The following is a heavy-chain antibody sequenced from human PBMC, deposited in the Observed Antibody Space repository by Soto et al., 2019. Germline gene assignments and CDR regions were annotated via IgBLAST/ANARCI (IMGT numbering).Heavy chain of an antibody. J-gene: IGHJ5*02. V-gene: IGHV1-69*06. D-gene: IGHD5-18*01. CDR1: GGTFSSYA. CDR3: VEFGGYSYGNCFDH. CDR2: LIPIFGTA. Sequence: QVQLLQSGAEVNKPGSSVKVSCKASGGTFSSYAISWVRQAPGQGLEWMGGLIPIFGTANYAQKFQDRVTITADKSTSTAYMEMRSLRSEDTAVYYCVEFGGYSYGNCFDHWCQGTLVTVSS.